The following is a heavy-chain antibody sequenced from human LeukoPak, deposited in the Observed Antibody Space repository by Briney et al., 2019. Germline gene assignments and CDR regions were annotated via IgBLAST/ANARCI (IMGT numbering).Heavy chain of an antibody. V-gene: IGHV4-59*01. J-gene: IGHJ4*02. CDR1: GGSFSGYY. Sequence: PSETLSLTCTVYGGSFSGYYWSWIRQPPGKGLEWIGYIYYSGSTNYNPSLKSRVTISVDTSKNQFSLKLSSVTAADTAVYYCARAPRPPSFDYWGQGTLVTVSS. CDR2: IYYSGST. CDR3: ARAPRPPSFDY.